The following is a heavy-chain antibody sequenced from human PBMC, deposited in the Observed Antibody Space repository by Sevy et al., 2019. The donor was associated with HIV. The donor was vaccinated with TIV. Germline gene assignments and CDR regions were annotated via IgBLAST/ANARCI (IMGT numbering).Heavy chain of an antibody. D-gene: IGHD3-22*01. J-gene: IGHJ3*02. V-gene: IGHV3-23*01. CDR2: ISGRDTGT. CDR1: GFTFSNYA. Sequence: GGSLRLSCAVSGFTFSNYAMSWVRQAPGKGLEWVSAISGRDTGTFYAESVKGRFTISRDNSKNTLYLQMNSLRAEDTAVYYCGKDTIVVVGEALDIWGRGTMVTVSS. CDR3: GKDTIVVVGEALDI.